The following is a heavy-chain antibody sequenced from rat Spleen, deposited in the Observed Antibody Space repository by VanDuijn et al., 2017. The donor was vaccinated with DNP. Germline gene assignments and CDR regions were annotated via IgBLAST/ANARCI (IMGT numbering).Heavy chain of an antibody. J-gene: IGHJ2*01. D-gene: IGHD1-11*01. V-gene: IGHV2-27*01. CDR3: ARRGLRAPFDY. CDR1: GFSLTNYH. Sequence: QVQLKESGPGLVQPSQTLSLTCTVSGFSLTNYHVHWVRQPPGKGLEWMGRIQSGGNTDYNSDLKSRLSISRDTSKSQVFLQINTLQPEDTGTYYCARRGLRAPFDYWGQGVMVTVSA. CDR2: IQSGGNT.